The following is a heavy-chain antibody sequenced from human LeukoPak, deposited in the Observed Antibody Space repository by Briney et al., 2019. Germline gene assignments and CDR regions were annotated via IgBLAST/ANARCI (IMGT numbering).Heavy chain of an antibody. J-gene: IGHJ4*02. CDR2: IYHSGST. V-gene: IGHV4-38-2*02. CDR3: AREGLLLFGELSL. Sequence: SETLSLTCAVSGYSISSGYYWGWIRQPPGKGLEWIGSIYHSGSTYYNPSLKSRVTISVDTSKNQFSLKLCSVTAADTAVYYSAREGLLLFGELSLGGQGTLVTVSS. CDR1: GYSISSGYY. D-gene: IGHD3-10*01.